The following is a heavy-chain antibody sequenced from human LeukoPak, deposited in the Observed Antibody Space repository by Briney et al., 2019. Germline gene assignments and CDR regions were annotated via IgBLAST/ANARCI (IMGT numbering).Heavy chain of an antibody. V-gene: IGHV4-34*01. D-gene: IGHD1-26*01. CDR3: ARLHPNSDFARWHAFDI. CDR2: INHGGSI. CDR1: GGSFSGYY. J-gene: IGHJ3*02. Sequence: SETLSLTCAVYGGSFSGYYLTWIRQSPGKGLEWLAEINHGGSINYNASLKSRVTISADMSKNQVSLRLGSVTAADTAVYYCARLHPNSDFARWHAFDIWGQGTKVIVSS.